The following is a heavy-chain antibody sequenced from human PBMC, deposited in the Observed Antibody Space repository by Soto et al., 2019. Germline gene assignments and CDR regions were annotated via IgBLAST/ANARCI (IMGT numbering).Heavy chain of an antibody. CDR1: GYSFWNSG. Sequence: QVQLVQSGAEVKKPGASVKVSCKASGYSFWNSGISWVRQAPGQGVEWMGWISAYNSNTKYAQKCQGRATTTTDTSTSTAYMGVRCLRFDDPAVYFCARGGTPIHYWGQGTLVTVSS. D-gene: IGHD3-16*01. V-gene: IGHV1-18*01. CDR3: ARGGTPIHY. CDR2: ISAYNSNT. J-gene: IGHJ4*02.